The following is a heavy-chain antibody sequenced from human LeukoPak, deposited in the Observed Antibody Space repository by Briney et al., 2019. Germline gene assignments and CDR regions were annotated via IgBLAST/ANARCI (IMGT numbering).Heavy chain of an antibody. Sequence: GRSLRLSCAASGLTFDDYAMHWVRQAPGKGLEWVSGISWNSGSIGYADSVKGRFTISRDNAKNSLYLQMNSLRAEDTAVYYCAREDITMVRGVIKSFDYWGQGTLVTVSS. J-gene: IGHJ4*02. CDR1: GLTFDDYA. CDR3: AREDITMVRGVIKSFDY. V-gene: IGHV3-9*01. CDR2: ISWNSGSI. D-gene: IGHD3-10*01.